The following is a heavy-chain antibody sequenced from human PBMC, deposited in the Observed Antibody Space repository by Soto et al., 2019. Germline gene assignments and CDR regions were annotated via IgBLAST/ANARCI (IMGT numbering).Heavy chain of an antibody. Sequence: SETLSLTCTVSGGSISSYYWSWIRQPPGKGLEWIGYIYYSGSTNYNPSLKSRVTISVDTSKNQFSLKLSSVTAADTAVYYCAREVRGSGVGYYYYGMDVWGQGNTVTVSS. D-gene: IGHD3-10*01. V-gene: IGHV4-59*01. J-gene: IGHJ6*02. CDR1: GGSISSYY. CDR2: IYYSGST. CDR3: AREVRGSGVGYYYYGMDV.